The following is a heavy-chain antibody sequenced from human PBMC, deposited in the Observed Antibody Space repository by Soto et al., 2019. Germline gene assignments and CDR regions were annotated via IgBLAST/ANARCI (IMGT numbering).Heavy chain of an antibody. CDR1: WYNFVGFW. CDR3: ARHIYDSETGPSLQYCLDS. J-gene: IGHJ4*02. V-gene: IGHV5-51*01. D-gene: IGHD2-21*02. CDR2: IYPSDSDT. Sequence: AVELMKNSWKGSWYNFVGFWIAWVRQMPGKGLELMGIIYPSDSDTRYRPSFQGQVTISVTKSITTVFLQWSSLRASDTAMYYCARHIYDSETGPSLQYCLDSWGQGTPVSVPS.